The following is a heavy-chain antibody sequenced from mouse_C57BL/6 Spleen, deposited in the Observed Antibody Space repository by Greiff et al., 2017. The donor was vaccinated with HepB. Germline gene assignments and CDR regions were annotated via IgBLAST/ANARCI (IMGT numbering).Heavy chain of an antibody. Sequence: EVQLQQSGPELVKPGASVKISCKASGYTFTDYYMNWVKQSHGKSLEWIGDINPNNGGTSYNQKFKGKATLTVDKSSSTAYMELRSLTSEDSAVYYCARDPLILRSRFDYWGQGTTLTVSS. CDR2: INPNNGGT. CDR1: GYTFTDYY. J-gene: IGHJ2*01. CDR3: ARDPLILRSRFDY. V-gene: IGHV1-26*01. D-gene: IGHD1-1*01.